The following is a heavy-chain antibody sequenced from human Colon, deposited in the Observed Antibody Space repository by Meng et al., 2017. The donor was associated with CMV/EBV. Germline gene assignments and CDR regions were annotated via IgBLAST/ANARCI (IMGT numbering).Heavy chain of an antibody. CDR3: ARARYNWNFGWFDP. J-gene: IGHJ5*02. CDR2: INPNSGGT. V-gene: IGHV1-2*02. D-gene: IGHD1-7*01. Sequence: ASVKVSCKASGYTFIDYYPHWVRQAPGQGLEWVGWINPNSGGTNYAPKFQGRVTMTTDTSISTAYLELISLKSDDTAIYYCARARYNWNFGWFDPWGQGTLVTVSS. CDR1: GYTFIDYY.